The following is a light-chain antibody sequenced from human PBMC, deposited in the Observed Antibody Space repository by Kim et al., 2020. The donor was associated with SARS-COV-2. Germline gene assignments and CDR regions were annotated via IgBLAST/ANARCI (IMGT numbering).Light chain of an antibody. J-gene: IGLJ1*01. CDR2: DVS. V-gene: IGLV2-14*01. Sequence: QSALTQPASVSGSPGQSITISCTGTSSDVGGYNYVSWYQQHPGKAPKLMIYDVSKRPSGVSNRFSGSKSGNTASLTISGLQAEDEADYYCSSYTSSRVNFGTGTKVTVL. CDR3: SSYTSSRVN. CDR1: SSDVGGYNY.